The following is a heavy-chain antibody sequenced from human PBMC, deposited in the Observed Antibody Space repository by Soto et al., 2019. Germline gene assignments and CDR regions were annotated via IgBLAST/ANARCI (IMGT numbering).Heavy chain of an antibody. D-gene: IGHD4-17*01. V-gene: IGHV5-10-1*01. Sequence: ASVKVSCKASGGTFSSYAISWVRQAPGQGLEWMGRIDPSDSYTNYSPSFQGHVTISADKSISTAYLQWSSLKASDTAMYYCARRATTAYYYYGMDVWGQGTTVTVSS. J-gene: IGHJ6*02. CDR3: ARRATTAYYYYGMDV. CDR1: GGTFSSYA. CDR2: IDPSDSYT.